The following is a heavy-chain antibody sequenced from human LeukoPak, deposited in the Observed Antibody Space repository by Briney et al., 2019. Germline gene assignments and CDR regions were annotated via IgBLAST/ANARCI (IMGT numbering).Heavy chain of an antibody. CDR3: ARVRRTYYYYMDV. J-gene: IGHJ6*03. V-gene: IGHV4-39*07. Sequence: SETLSLTCSVSGGSISSSAYYWGWIRQPPGQGLEWIGSIYYSGNTYYNPSLKSPVTISIDTSKNQFSLRLISVTAADTAVYYCARVRRTYYYYMDVWGKGTTVTVSS. CDR1: GGSISSSAYY. CDR2: IYYSGNT.